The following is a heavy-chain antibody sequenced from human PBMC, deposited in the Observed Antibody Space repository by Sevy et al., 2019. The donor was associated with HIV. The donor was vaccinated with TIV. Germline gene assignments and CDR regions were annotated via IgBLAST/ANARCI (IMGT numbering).Heavy chain of an antibody. Sequence: GGSLRLSCAGSGFSLSDYYMSWIRQAPGKGLEWISYISSSGTTRYYADSVRGRFTISKDNAKKSLYLQMNSLRAEDTDIYYCAGARTVISFDFWGQGVLVTVSS. J-gene: IGHJ4*02. CDR2: ISSSGTTR. V-gene: IGHV3-11*01. D-gene: IGHD4-17*01. CDR1: GFSLSDYY. CDR3: AGARTVISFDF.